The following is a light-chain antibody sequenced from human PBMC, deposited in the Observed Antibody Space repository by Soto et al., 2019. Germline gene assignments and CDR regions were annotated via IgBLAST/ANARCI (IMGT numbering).Light chain of an antibody. CDR2: DTS. J-gene: IGKJ5*01. V-gene: IGKV3-11*01. CDR3: QQRSNWPPIT. Sequence: EIVVTQSPATLSLSPGERATLSCRASQSVYSFLAWYQQKPGRTPRLLIYDTSNRATGIPARFSGSGSGTDFTLTISSLEPEDFAVYYCQQRSNWPPITFGQGTRLEIK. CDR1: QSVYSF.